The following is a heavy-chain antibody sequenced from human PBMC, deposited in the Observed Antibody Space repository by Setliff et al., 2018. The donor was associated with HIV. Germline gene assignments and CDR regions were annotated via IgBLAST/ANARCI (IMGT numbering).Heavy chain of an antibody. CDR2: ISAYNGNT. V-gene: IGHV1-18*01. Sequence: ASVKVSCKASGYTFTSYGISWVRQAPGQGLEWMGWISAYNGNTNYAQKLQGGVTMTTDTSTSTAYMELRSLRSDDTAVYYCARKGYYDSSGPIKGNAFDIWGQGTMVTVS. CDR3: ARKGYYDSSGPIKGNAFDI. D-gene: IGHD3-22*01. CDR1: GYTFTSYG. J-gene: IGHJ3*02.